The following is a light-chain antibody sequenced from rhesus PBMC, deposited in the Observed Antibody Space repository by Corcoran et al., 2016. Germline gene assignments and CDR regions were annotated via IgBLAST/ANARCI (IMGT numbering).Light chain of an antibody. CDR1: QGISSY. V-gene: IGKV1-28*01. Sequence: DIQMTQSPSSLSASVGDTVTITCRASQGISSYLNWFQQKPGKAPKLLIYDASSLESGVPSRFSGSGSGTEFTLTISSLQPEDFAAYYCLQHNSYPRTFGQGTMVEIK. J-gene: IGKJ1*01. CDR3: LQHNSYPRT. CDR2: DAS.